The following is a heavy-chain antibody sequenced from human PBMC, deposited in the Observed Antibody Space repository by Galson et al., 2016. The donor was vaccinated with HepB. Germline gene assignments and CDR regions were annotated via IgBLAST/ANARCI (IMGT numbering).Heavy chain of an antibody. CDR3: ARESLGGFGDYVPLFDS. Sequence: SLRLSCAASGFIFSSYGMHWVRQAPGKGLEWVAVIWFDGSDKYYADSVKGRFTISRDNSKNTVYLQMNSLRAGDTAVYYCARESLGGFGDYVPLFDSWGQGTLVTVSS. CDR1: GFIFSSYG. CDR2: IWFDGSDK. D-gene: IGHD3-16*01. J-gene: IGHJ4*02. V-gene: IGHV3-33*01.